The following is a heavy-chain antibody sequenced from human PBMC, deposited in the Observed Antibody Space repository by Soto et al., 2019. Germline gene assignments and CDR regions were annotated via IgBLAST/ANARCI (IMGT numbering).Heavy chain of an antibody. Sequence: SVKVSCKASGGTFSSYAISWVRQAPGQGLEWMGGIIPIFGTANYAQKFQGRVTITADESTSTAYMELSSLRSEDTAVYYCASGRYYYDSSGPFFDYWGQGTLVSVYS. D-gene: IGHD3-22*01. J-gene: IGHJ4*02. CDR2: IIPIFGTA. CDR1: GGTFSSYA. V-gene: IGHV1-69*13. CDR3: ASGRYYYDSSGPFFDY.